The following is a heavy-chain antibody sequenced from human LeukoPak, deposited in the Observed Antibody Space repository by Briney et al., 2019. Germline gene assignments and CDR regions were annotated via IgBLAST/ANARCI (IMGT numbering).Heavy chain of an antibody. D-gene: IGHD2-15*01. Sequence: SQTLSLTCTVSGGSISSGSYYWSWIRQPAGKGLEWIGRIYTSGSTNYTPSLKSRVTISVDTSKNQFSLKLSSVTAADTAVYYCARAIIVRGAFDIWGQGTMVTVSS. J-gene: IGHJ3*02. V-gene: IGHV4-61*02. CDR3: ARAIIVRGAFDI. CDR1: GGSISSGSYY. CDR2: IYTSGST.